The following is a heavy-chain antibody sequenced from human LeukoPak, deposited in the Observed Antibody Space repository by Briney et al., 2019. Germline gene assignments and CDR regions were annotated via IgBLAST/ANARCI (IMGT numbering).Heavy chain of an antibody. D-gene: IGHD2-2*01. J-gene: IGHJ6*02. CDR3: ASTHCASPSCYSYYYSGLDV. Sequence: PSETLSLTCAVSGGSISSGTHYWNWIRQHPGKGLEWIGHIYYSGSTYYNSSLKSRVTISLDTSKNQFSLKLSSVTAADTAVYYCASTHCASPSCYSYYYSGLDVWGQGTTVSVSS. V-gene: IGHV4-31*11. CDR2: IYYSGST. CDR1: GGSISSGTHY.